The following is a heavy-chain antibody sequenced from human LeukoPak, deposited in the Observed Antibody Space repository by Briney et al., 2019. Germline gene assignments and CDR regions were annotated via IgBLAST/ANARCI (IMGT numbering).Heavy chain of an antibody. Sequence: GGSLRPSCAASGFTFSNYAMSWVRQAPGKGLEWVSVIGSTNMEYADSVKGRFTISRDNSKSTLYLQMDSLRAEDTAVYYCATDVTAVTGVDYWGQGTLVTVSS. V-gene: IGHV3-23*03. D-gene: IGHD6-19*01. CDR1: GFTFSNYA. CDR3: ATDVTAVTGVDY. J-gene: IGHJ4*02. CDR2: IGSTNM.